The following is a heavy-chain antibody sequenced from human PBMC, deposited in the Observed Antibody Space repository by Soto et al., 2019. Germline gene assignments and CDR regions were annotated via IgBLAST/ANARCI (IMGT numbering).Heavy chain of an antibody. J-gene: IGHJ6*02. CDR1: GGTFSSYA. Sequence: QVQLVQSGAEVKKPGSSVKVSCKASGGTFSSYAISWVRQAPGQGLEWMGGIIPIFGTAHYAQKFQGRVTITADKSTSTGYMELSSLRSEYTAVYYCARDPNIVVVPAAQYYYYGMDVWGQGTTVTVSS. D-gene: IGHD2-2*01. CDR2: IIPIFGTA. CDR3: ARDPNIVVVPAAQYYYYGMDV. V-gene: IGHV1-69*06.